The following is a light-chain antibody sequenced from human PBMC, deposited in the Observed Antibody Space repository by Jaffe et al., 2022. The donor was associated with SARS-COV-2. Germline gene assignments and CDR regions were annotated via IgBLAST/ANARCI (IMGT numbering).Light chain of an antibody. J-gene: IGKJ4*01. Sequence: VMTQFQLSLPVTPGEPASISCRSSQSLLHRDGHNYLDWYLQKPGQSPQLLIYLGSNRASGVPDRFSGSGSGTDFTLKISRVEAEDVGVYYCMQALQTPPTFGGGTKVEIK. CDR2: LGS. V-gene: IGKV2-28*01. CDR3: MQALQTPPT. CDR1: QSLLHRDGHNY.